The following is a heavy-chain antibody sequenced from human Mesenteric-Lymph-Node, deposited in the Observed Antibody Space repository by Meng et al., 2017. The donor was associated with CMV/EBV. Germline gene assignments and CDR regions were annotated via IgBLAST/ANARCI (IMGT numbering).Heavy chain of an antibody. CDR1: GFAFNNYW. Sequence: GGSLRLSCAASGFAFNNYWMHWVRQPPGGGLVWLSRSDNYGRDTIYADSMKGRFTVSRDNAKNTLYLQMNNLRAEDTAVYYCARPISDWDYGGIEPFILWGQGTLVTVSS. CDR3: ARPISDWDYGGIEPFIL. CDR2: SDNYGRDT. J-gene: IGHJ4*02. V-gene: IGHV3-74*01. D-gene: IGHD4-23*01.